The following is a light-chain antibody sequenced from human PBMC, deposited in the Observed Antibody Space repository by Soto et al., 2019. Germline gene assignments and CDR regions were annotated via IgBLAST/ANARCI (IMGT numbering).Light chain of an antibody. CDR1: KSDIGVYDF. J-gene: IGLJ1*01. CDR2: EVV. CDR3: CSYGGSFPYV. V-gene: IGLV2-8*01. Sequence: QSALTQPPSASGSPGQSVTISCTGTKSDIGVYDFVSWYQHHPGKAPRLIIYEVVQRPSGVPDRFSGSKSGNTASLTISGLQAEDEADFYCCSYGGSFPYVFGTGTQLTVL.